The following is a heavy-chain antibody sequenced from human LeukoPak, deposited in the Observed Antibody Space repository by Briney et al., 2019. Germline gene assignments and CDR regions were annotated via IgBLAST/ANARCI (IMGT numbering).Heavy chain of an antibody. D-gene: IGHD3-10*01. CDR3: ARGGTYYYGSGSRTIDY. CDR2: INHSGST. J-gene: IGHJ4*02. V-gene: IGHV4-34*01. Sequence: SETLSLTCAVYGGSFSGYYWSWIRQPPGKGLEWIGEINHSGSTNYNPSLKSRVTISVDTSKNQFSLKLSSVTAADTAVYYCARGGTYYYGSGSRTIDYWGQGTLVTVSS. CDR1: GGSFSGYY.